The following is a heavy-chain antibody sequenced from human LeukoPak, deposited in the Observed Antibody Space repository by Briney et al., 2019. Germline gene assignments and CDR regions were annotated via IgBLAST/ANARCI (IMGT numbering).Heavy chain of an antibody. CDR2: IGTVGDT. Sequence: GESLRLSCAASGFTFSNYDMHWVRQATGKGLEWVSSIGTVGDTYYSDSVKGRFTISGENAKNSWYLQMSSLRAGDTAVYYCLRDCNNIRCSGARMDVWGQGTTVIVSS. J-gene: IGHJ6*02. CDR3: LRDCNNIRCSGARMDV. CDR1: GFTFSNYD. V-gene: IGHV3-13*01. D-gene: IGHD2/OR15-2a*01.